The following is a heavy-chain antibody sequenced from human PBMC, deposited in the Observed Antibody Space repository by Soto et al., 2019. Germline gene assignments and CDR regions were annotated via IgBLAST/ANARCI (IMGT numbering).Heavy chain of an antibody. Sequence: SCKASGYIFIDYWIGWVRQMPGKGLEWMGIVYPRDSDTRYSPSFQGQVTISADRSTGTAFLQWRSLKASDTALYYCARPPLPGYSIHFNSWGQGTLVTVPQ. CDR3: ARPPLPGYSIHFNS. J-gene: IGHJ4*02. CDR2: VYPRDSDT. V-gene: IGHV5-51*01. CDR1: GYIFIDYW. D-gene: IGHD2-15*01.